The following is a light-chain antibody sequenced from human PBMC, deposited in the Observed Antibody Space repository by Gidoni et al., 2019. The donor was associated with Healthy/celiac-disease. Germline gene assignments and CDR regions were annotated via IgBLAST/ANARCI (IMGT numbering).Light chain of an antibody. V-gene: IGKV3-20*01. CDR1: QSVSSSY. CDR2: GAA. CDR3: QQHGSSPLT. J-gene: IGKJ4*01. Sequence: ELVLTQSPGTLSLSPGERASLSCRASQSVSSSYLAWYQQQPGQAPRLLIYGAASRATGIPDRFSGSGSGTDFTLTISRLEPEDFAVYYCQQHGSSPLTFGGGTKVEIK.